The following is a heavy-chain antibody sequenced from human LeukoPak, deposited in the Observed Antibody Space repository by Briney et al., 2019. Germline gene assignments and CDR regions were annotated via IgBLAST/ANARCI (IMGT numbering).Heavy chain of an antibody. CDR2: INHSGST. CDR3: ARGGIAARPNWFDP. D-gene: IGHD6-6*01. CDR1: GGSFSGYC. J-gene: IGHJ5*02. V-gene: IGHV4-34*01. Sequence: PSETLSLTCAVYGGSFSGYCWSWIRQPPGKGLEWIGEINHSGSTNYNPSLKSRVTISVDTSKNQFSLKLSSVTAADTAVYYCARGGIAARPNWFDPWGQGTLVTVSS.